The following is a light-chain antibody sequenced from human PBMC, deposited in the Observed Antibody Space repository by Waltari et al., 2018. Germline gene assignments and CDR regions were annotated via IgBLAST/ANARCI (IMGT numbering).Light chain of an antibody. Sequence: EIVMTQSPATLSVSPGERATLSCSASQSVSSNLAWYQQKPGQAPRLLIYGASTRATGIPARFSGSGSGTEFTLTISSMQSEDFAVYYCQQYNNWPPDTFGQWTKLEIK. V-gene: IGKV3-15*01. CDR1: QSVSSN. J-gene: IGKJ2*01. CDR2: GAS. CDR3: QQYNNWPPDT.